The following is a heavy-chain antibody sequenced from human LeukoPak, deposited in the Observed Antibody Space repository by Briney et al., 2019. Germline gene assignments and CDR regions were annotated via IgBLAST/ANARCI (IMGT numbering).Heavy chain of an antibody. V-gene: IGHV3-48*03. D-gene: IGHD3-10*01. CDR3: ASHYHYFDY. CDR1: GFTFRSYE. CDR2: ISSSGSTI. J-gene: IGHJ4*02. Sequence: GSLRLSFAASGFTFRSYEMNWVRQAPGKGLEWVSYISSSGSTIYYADSVKGRFTISRDNAKNSLYLQMNSLRAEDTTVYYCASHYHYFDYWGQGTLVTVSS.